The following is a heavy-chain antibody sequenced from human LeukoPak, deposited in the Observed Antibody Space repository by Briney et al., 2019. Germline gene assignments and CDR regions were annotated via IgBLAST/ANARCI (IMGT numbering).Heavy chain of an antibody. J-gene: IGHJ5*02. Sequence: SETLSLTCTVSGGSISSSSYYWGWIRQPPGKGLEWIGSIYYSGSTYYNPSLKSRVTIPVDTSKNQFSLKLSSVTAADTAVYYCARHGSGSYYPNWFDPWGQGTLVTVSS. V-gene: IGHV4-39*01. CDR3: ARHGSGSYYPNWFDP. CDR1: GGSISSSSYY. D-gene: IGHD3-10*01. CDR2: IYYSGST.